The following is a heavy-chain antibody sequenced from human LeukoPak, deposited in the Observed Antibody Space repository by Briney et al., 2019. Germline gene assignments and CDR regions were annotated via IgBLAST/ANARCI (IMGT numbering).Heavy chain of an antibody. Sequence: ASVKVSCKASGGTFSSYAISWVRQAPGQGLEWMGGIIPIFGTANYAQKFQGRVTITADKSTSTAYMELSSLRSEDTAVYYCARGHLGMATRVWFDPWGQGTLVTVSS. CDR2: IIPIFGTA. D-gene: IGHD5-24*01. CDR1: GGTFSSYA. CDR3: ARGHLGMATRVWFDP. J-gene: IGHJ5*02. V-gene: IGHV1-69*06.